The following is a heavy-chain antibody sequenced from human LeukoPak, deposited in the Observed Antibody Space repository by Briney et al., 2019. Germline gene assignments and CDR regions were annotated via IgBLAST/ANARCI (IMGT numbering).Heavy chain of an antibody. CDR3: AVSSSGYYMDV. D-gene: IGHD6-6*01. CDR2: IYTSGST. Sequence: PSETLSLTCTVSGGSISSYYWSWIRQPPGKGLEWIGYIYTSGSTNYNPSLKSRVTISVDTSENQFSLKLSSVTAADTAVYYCAVSSSGYYMDVWGKGTTVTVSS. V-gene: IGHV4-4*09. J-gene: IGHJ6*03. CDR1: GGSISSYY.